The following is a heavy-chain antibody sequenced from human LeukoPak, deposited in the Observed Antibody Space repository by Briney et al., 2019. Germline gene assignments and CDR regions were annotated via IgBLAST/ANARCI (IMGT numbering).Heavy chain of an antibody. CDR3: AREDYYDSLGYFDL. J-gene: IGHJ2*01. Sequence: PGGSLRLSXAASGFTFSSFEVNWVRQAPGKGLEWLSYISASGSGSTIYYADSVKGRFTISRDNAKNSLYLQMNSLRAEDTAVYYCAREDYYDSLGYFDLWGRGTLVTVSS. D-gene: IGHD3-22*01. V-gene: IGHV3-48*03. CDR2: ISASGSGSTI. CDR1: GFTFSSFE.